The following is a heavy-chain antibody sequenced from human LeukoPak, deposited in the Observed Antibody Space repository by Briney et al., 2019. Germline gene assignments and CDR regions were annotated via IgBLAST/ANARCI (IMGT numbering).Heavy chain of an antibody. Sequence: GRSLRLSCAASGFTFDDYAMHWVRQAPGKGLEWVSGISWNSGSIGYADSVKGRFTISRDNAKNSLYLQMNSLRAEDTPVYYCAKRSSSSWLLAVGYMDVWGKGTTVTISS. CDR1: GFTFDDYA. V-gene: IGHV3-9*01. CDR3: AKRSSSSWLLAVGYMDV. D-gene: IGHD6-13*01. CDR2: ISWNSGSI. J-gene: IGHJ6*03.